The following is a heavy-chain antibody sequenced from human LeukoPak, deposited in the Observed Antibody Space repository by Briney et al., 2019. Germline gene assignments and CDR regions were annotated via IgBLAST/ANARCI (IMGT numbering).Heavy chain of an antibody. Sequence: AGGSLRLSCAASEVTFWNYVIHWVRQAPGKGLEWVAVTSSDLNVKLYADSVKGRFTISRDNSRSTLYLQINSLRPEDTAIYYCAREGYYGSGSPPSLYFDYWGQGSLVTVSS. V-gene: IGHV3-30-3*01. CDR2: TSSDLNVK. CDR1: EVTFWNYV. CDR3: AREGYYGSGSPPSLYFDY. J-gene: IGHJ4*02. D-gene: IGHD3-10*01.